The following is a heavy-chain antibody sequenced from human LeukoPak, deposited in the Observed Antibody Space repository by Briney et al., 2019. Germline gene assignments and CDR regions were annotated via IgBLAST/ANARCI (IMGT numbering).Heavy chain of an antibody. CDR3: ARHATYYYDSSGYYEVLDY. CDR2: INHSGST. CDR1: GGSFNGYY. J-gene: IGHJ4*02. V-gene: IGHV4-34*01. D-gene: IGHD3-22*01. Sequence: SETLSLTCAVYGGSFNGYYWIWIRQPPGKGLEWIGEINHSGSTNYNPSLKSRVTISVDTSKNQFSLKLSSVTAADTAVYYCARHATYYYDSSGYYEVLDYWGQGTLVTVSS.